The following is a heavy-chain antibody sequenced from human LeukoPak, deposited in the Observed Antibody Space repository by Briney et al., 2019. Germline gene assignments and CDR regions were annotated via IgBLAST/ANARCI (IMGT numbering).Heavy chain of an antibody. D-gene: IGHD3-22*01. CDR2: IKSDGST. CDR3: ARAPSEIGGYYPEYFRH. Sequence: QTGGSLRLPCAASGFTFSSYWMHWVRQAPGKGLVWVSRIKSDGSTNYADSVKGRFTISRDNAKNTLSLQMNSLRAEDTGVYYCARAPSEIGGYYPEYFRHWGQGTLVTVSS. J-gene: IGHJ1*01. CDR1: GFTFSSYW. V-gene: IGHV3-74*01.